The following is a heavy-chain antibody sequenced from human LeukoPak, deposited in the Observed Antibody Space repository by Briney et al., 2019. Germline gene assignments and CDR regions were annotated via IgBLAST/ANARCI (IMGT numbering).Heavy chain of an antibody. CDR1: GYTFTSYD. V-gene: IGHV1-8*01. Sequence: GASVKVSCKASGYTFTSYDINWVRQAPGQGLEWMGWMNPNSGNTGYAQKFQGRVTMTRNTSISTAYMELSSLRSEDTAVYYCARYVLRLRYQEATPYYYYYGMDVWGQGTTVTVSS. CDR3: ARYVLRLRYQEATPYYYYYGMDV. J-gene: IGHJ6*02. CDR2: MNPNSGNT. D-gene: IGHD3-9*01.